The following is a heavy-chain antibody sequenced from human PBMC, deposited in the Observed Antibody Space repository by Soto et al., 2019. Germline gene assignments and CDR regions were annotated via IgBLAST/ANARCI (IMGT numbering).Heavy chain of an antibody. CDR3: AKDVITGTMDY. CDR2: ISYDGSNK. Sequence: GESLKISCAASGFTFSSYGMHWVRQAPGKGLEWVAVISYDGSNKYYADSVKGRFTISRDNSKNTLYLQMNSLRAEDTAVYYCAKDVITGTMDYWGQGTLVTVSS. CDR1: GFTFSSYG. D-gene: IGHD1-7*01. V-gene: IGHV3-30*18. J-gene: IGHJ4*02.